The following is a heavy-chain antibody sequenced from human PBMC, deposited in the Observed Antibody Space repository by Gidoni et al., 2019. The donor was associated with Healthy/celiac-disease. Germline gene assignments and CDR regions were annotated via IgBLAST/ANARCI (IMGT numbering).Heavy chain of an antibody. CDR1: GGSVSSGSYY. J-gene: IGHJ6*02. V-gene: IGHV4-61*01. CDR3: ARDSSFVTITYYYYYGMDV. D-gene: IGHD3-3*01. Sequence: QVQLQESGPGLVKPSETLSLTCTVSGGSVSSGSYYWSWIRQPPGKGLEWIGYIYYSGSTNYNPSLKSRVTTSVDTSKNQFSLKLSSVTAADTAVYYCARDSSFVTITYYYYYGMDVWGQGTTVTVSS. CDR2: IYYSGST.